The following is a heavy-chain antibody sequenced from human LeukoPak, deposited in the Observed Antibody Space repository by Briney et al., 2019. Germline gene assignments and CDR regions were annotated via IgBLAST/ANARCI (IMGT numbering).Heavy chain of an antibody. J-gene: IGHJ4*02. Sequence: SETLSLTCTVSGGCISSYYWRWIRQRPGKGLEWIGYIYYSGSTNYNPSLKSRVTISVDTSKNQFSLKLSSVTAADTAVYYCARGYDYGDHKYYFDYWGQGTLVTVSS. V-gene: IGHV4-59*12. CDR2: IYYSGST. CDR1: GGCISSYY. CDR3: ARGYDYGDHKYYFDY. D-gene: IGHD4-17*01.